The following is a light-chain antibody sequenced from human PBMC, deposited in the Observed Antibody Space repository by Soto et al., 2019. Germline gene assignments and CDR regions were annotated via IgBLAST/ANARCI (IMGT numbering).Light chain of an antibody. V-gene: IGKV1-39*01. J-gene: IGKJ1*01. CDR2: DAS. Sequence: DIQMTQSPSSLSASVGDRVTITCRASQSISSYLNWYQQKPGKAPKLLIYDASSLQSGVPSRFSGGGSATDFTLTISSLQPEDFAAYYCQQSYNTPRTFAQGTKVEI. CDR3: QQSYNTPRT. CDR1: QSISSY.